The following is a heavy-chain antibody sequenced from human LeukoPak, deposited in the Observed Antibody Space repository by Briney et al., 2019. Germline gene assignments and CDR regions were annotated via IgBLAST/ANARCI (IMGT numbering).Heavy chain of an antibody. CDR1: GFTFSSYW. Sequence: PGGSLRLSCAASGFTFSSYWMHWVRQAPGKGLVWVSRINTDGSSTSYADSVKGRFTISRDNAKNSLYLQMNSLRAEDTAVYYCARDERGYSGYDYFYYGMDVWGQGTTVTVSS. CDR3: ARDERGYSGYDYFYYGMDV. J-gene: IGHJ6*02. D-gene: IGHD5-12*01. V-gene: IGHV3-74*01. CDR2: INTDGSST.